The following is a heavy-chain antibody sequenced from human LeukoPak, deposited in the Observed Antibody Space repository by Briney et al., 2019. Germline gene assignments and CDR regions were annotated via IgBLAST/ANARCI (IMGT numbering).Heavy chain of an antibody. Sequence: GGSLRLSCAASGFTFSSYSMNWVRQAPGKGLEWVSSISSSSSYIYYADSVKGRFTISRDNAKNSLYLQMNSLRAEDTAVYYCARDPSWYLSGVDFRGQGTLVTVSS. V-gene: IGHV3-21*01. D-gene: IGHD6-13*01. CDR3: ARDPSWYLSGVDF. CDR1: GFTFSSYS. J-gene: IGHJ4*02. CDR2: ISSSSSYI.